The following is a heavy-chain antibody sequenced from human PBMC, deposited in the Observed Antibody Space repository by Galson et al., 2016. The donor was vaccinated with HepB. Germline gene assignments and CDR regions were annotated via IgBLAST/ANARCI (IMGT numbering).Heavy chain of an antibody. Sequence: LRLSCAASGFTFDDSTMHWVRQGPGKGLEWVSVISWDGASTHYADAVKGRFTVSRDNSRNSLYLQMNSLRIEDTALYYCAKGIVTGTYFGVGVYPYFYGMDVWGQGTTVTVSS. CDR3: AKGIVTGTYFGVGVYPYFYGMDV. V-gene: IGHV3-43*01. J-gene: IGHJ6*02. CDR2: ISWDGAST. CDR1: GFTFDDST. D-gene: IGHD1-26*01.